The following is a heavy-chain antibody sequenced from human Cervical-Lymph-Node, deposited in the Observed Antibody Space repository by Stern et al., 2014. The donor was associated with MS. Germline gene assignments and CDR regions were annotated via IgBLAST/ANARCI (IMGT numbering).Heavy chain of an antibody. CDR2: IWFDGRLD. Sequence: QVQLVESGGGVVQPGRSLRLSCTASGFRFGDHGMHWVRQAPGKGLEWVANIWFDGRLDTYSDCVRGRFTISRDNSDNTLHLHMHSLRVEDTAVYYCARDDHDAIYFDHWGQGALVTVSS. CDR3: ARDDHDAIYFDH. CDR1: GFRFGDHG. J-gene: IGHJ4*02. D-gene: IGHD1-14*01. V-gene: IGHV3-33*01.